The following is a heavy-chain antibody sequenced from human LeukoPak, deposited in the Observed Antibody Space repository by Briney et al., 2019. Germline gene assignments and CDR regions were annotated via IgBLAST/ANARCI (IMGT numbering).Heavy chain of an antibody. CDR1: GFTLSSYS. CDR2: ISSDGNNK. V-gene: IGHV3-30*14. Sequence: GRSLRLSCAASGFTLSSYSIHWVRQAPGMGLEWVAVISSDGNNKYYADSVKGRFTISRDNSKNTLYLQMNNLRAEDTAVYYCARGGGYYAIDYWGQGTLVTVSS. D-gene: IGHD1-26*01. CDR3: ARGGGYYAIDY. J-gene: IGHJ4*02.